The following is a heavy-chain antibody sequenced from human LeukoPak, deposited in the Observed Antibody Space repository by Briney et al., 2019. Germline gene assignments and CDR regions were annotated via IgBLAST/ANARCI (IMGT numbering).Heavy chain of an antibody. CDR3: ARSAEWLRNGFDI. J-gene: IGHJ3*02. Sequence: PSETLSLSCTVSGASTSHFYWNWIRQPPGRGLEWIGYMHNSGSSKHNPSLKSRVTISIDTSKNQFSLQLTSVTAADTAIYYCARSAEWLRNGFDIWGQGTMVSVSS. CDR1: GASTSHFY. D-gene: IGHD5-12*01. V-gene: IGHV4-59*01. CDR2: MHNSGSS.